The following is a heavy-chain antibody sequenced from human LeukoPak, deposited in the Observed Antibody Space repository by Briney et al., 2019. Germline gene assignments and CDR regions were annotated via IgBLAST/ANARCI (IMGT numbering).Heavy chain of an antibody. CDR3: TRSGYRHPYHFES. V-gene: IGHV3-53*01. CDR1: GFSFRTNL. J-gene: IGHJ4*02. D-gene: IGHD3-22*01. Sequence: GGSLRLSCAVSGFSFRTNLMSWVRQAPGKGLEWVSVIHTGGGTDHADSVKGRFTISRDNSKNTLSLQMNSLRADDTAIYYCTRSGYRHPYHFESWGQGTLVIVSS. CDR2: IHTGGGT.